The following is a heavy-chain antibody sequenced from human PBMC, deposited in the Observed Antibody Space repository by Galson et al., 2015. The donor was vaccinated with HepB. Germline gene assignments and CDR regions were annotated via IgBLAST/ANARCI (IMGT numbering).Heavy chain of an antibody. V-gene: IGHV1-46*03. CDR1: GSTFTRYY. Sequence: SVKVSCKASGSTFTRYYIHWVRQAPGQGLEWMGIITPSGGNTNYAQKFQGRVTMTRDMSTSTVYMDLSSLRSEDTAVYYCARDGFGGAARQNYYYMDVWGKGTTVTVSS. CDR3: ARDGFGGAARQNYYYMDV. D-gene: IGHD3-10*01. J-gene: IGHJ6*03. CDR2: ITPSGGNT.